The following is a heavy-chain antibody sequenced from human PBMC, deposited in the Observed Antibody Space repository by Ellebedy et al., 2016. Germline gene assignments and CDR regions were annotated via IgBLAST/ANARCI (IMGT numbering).Heavy chain of an antibody. J-gene: IGHJ6*02. V-gene: IGHV1-46*01. CDR2: IDPSSGDT. CDR1: GYTFTTYY. CDR3: ARDRRTSSEGMDV. D-gene: IGHD6-6*01. Sequence: ASVKVSCKTSGYTFTTYYIHWVRQAPGQGLEWLGLIDPSSGDTSFAQRVQGRVTLTSDASTTTVYMNLFSLKSEDTALYYCARDRRTSSEGMDVWGQGTTVTVSS.